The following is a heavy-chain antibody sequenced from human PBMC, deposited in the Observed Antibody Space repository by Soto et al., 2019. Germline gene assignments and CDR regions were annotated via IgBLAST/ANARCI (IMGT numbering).Heavy chain of an antibody. CDR2: IIPVFGTT. Sequence: QVQLVQSGAEVKKPGSSVKVSCKASGGTFSNYAISWVRQAPGQGLEWMGGIIPVFGTTNYAQKFRGRVSITADESTSTAYMELSGLRSEDTALYYCAKGEVPVSGSYNWFDPWGQGTLVTVSS. J-gene: IGHJ5*02. D-gene: IGHD3-3*01. V-gene: IGHV1-69*01. CDR3: AKGEVPVSGSYNWFDP. CDR1: GGTFSNYA.